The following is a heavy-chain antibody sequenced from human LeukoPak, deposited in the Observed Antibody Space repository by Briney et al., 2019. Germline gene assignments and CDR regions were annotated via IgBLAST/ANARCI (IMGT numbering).Heavy chain of an antibody. CDR1: GFTFSSYA. CDR2: ISGCGGST. J-gene: IGHJ4*02. D-gene: IGHD3-10*01. V-gene: IGHV3-23*01. Sequence: GGSLRLSCAASGFTFSSYAMSWVRQAPGKGLEWVSAISGCGGSTYYADSVKGRFTISRDNSKNTPYLQMNSLRAEDTAVYYCAKDPYYYGSGIDYWGQGTLVTVSS. CDR3: AKDPYYYGSGIDY.